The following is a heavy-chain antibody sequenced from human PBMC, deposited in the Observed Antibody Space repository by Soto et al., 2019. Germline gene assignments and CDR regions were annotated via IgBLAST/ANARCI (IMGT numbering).Heavy chain of an antibody. J-gene: IGHJ4*02. CDR3: ARSPGYSSGYFDY. CDR2: ISYDGNNK. D-gene: IGHD6-19*01. Sequence: GGSLRLSCAASGFTFSTYAMHWVRQAPGKGLEWVAVISYDGNNKYYADSVKGRFTISRDNSKNTLDLQVNSLRTEDTAVYYCARSPGYSSGYFDYWGQGTLVTVSS. V-gene: IGHV3-30-3*01. CDR1: GFTFSTYA.